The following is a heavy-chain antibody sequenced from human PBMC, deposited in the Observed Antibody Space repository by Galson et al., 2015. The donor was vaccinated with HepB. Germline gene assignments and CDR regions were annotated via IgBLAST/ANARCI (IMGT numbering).Heavy chain of an antibody. CDR2: ISSSGSTI. D-gene: IGHD3-10*01. Sequence: SLRLSCAASGFTFSSYEMNWVRQAPGKGLEWVSYISSSGSTIYYADSVKGRFTISRDNAKNSLYLQMNSLRAEDTAVYYCARDRNYYGSGSYYTGGDYWGQGTLVTVSS. CDR1: GFTFSSYE. CDR3: ARDRNYYGSGSYYTGGDY. V-gene: IGHV3-48*03. J-gene: IGHJ4*02.